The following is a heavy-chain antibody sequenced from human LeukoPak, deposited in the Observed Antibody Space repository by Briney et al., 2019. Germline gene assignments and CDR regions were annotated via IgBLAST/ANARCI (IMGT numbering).Heavy chain of an antibody. D-gene: IGHD6-13*01. CDR1: GGSISTYH. J-gene: IGHJ4*02. CDR3: ARDPSSWTYFDY. CDR2: IYYSGST. Sequence: SETLSLTCTVSGGSISTYHWNWIRQPPGKGLEWIGYIYYSGSTNYNPSLKSRVTISVDTSKNQFSLKLSSVTAADTAVYYCARDPSSWTYFDYWGQGTLVTVSS. V-gene: IGHV4-59*01.